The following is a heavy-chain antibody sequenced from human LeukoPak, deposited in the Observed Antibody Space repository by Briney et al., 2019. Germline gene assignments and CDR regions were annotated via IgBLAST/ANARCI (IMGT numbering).Heavy chain of an antibody. D-gene: IGHD3-10*01. CDR1: GFTFSSYA. J-gene: IGHJ4*02. CDR2: ISGSGGST. CDR3: AKDRNYYGAGSFFGD. V-gene: IGHV3-23*01. Sequence: PGGSLRLSCAASGFTFSSYAMSWVRQAPGKGLEWVSAISGSGGSTYYADSVKGRFTISRGNSKNTLYLQMNSLRAEDTAVYYCAKDRNYYGAGSFFGDWGQGTLVTVPS.